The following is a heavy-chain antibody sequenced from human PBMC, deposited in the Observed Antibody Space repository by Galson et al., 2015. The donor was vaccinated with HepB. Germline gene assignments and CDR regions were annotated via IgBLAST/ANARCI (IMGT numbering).Heavy chain of an antibody. J-gene: IGHJ3*02. CDR1: GYTFTGYY. Sequence: SVKVSCKASGYTFTGYYMHWVRQAPGQGLEWMGWINPNSGGTNYAQKFQGRVTMTRDTSISTAYMELSRLRSDDTAVYYCSAVEDIVLTGDAFDIWGQGTMVTVSS. CDR3: SAVEDIVLTGDAFDI. D-gene: IGHD2-8*01. V-gene: IGHV1-2*02. CDR2: INPNSGGT.